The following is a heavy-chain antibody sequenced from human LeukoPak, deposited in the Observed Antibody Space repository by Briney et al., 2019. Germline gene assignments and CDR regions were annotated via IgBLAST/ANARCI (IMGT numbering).Heavy chain of an antibody. CDR3: AKDRYFERYYFDY. CDR1: GFTFSSYG. J-gene: IGHJ4*02. V-gene: IGHV3-30*02. Sequence: GRSLRLSCAASGFTFSSYGMHWVRQAPGKGLEWVAFIRYDGSNKYYADSVKGRFTISRDNSKNTLYLQMNSLRAEDTAVYYCAKDRYFERYYFDYWGQGTLVTVSS. CDR2: IRYDGSNK. D-gene: IGHD3-9*01.